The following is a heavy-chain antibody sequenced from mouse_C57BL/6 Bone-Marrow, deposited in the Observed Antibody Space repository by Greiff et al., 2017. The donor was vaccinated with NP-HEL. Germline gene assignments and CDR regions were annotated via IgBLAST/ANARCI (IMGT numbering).Heavy chain of an antibody. V-gene: IGHV1-76*01. CDR2: IYPGSGNT. CDR1: GYTFTDYY. J-gene: IGHJ2*01. D-gene: IGHD1-1*01. Sequence: VQLQQSGAELVRPGASVKLSCKASGYTFTDYYINWVKQRPGQGLEWIARIYPGSGNTYYNEKFKGKATLTAEKSSSTAYMQLSSLTSEDSAVYFCAREDYEDFDYWGQGTTLTVSS. CDR3: AREDYEDFDY.